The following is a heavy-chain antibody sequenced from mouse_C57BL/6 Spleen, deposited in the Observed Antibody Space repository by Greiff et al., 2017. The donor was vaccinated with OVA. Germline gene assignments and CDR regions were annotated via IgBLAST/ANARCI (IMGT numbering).Heavy chain of an antibody. V-gene: IGHV1-72*01. J-gene: IGHJ1*03. Sequence: QVQLQQPGAELVKPGASVKLSCKASGYTFTSYWMYWVKQRPGLGLEWIGRIDPNSGGTKYNEKFKSKATLTVDKPSSTAYMQLSSLTSEDSAVYYCARDWDEGYFDVWGTGTTVTVSS. D-gene: IGHD4-1*01. CDR1: GYTFTSYW. CDR2: IDPNSGGT. CDR3: ARDWDEGYFDV.